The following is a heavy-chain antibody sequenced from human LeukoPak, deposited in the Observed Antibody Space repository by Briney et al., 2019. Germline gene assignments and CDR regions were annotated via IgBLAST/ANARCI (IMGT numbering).Heavy chain of an antibody. J-gene: IGHJ4*02. V-gene: IGHV4-39*01. CDR2: IYYSGST. Sequence: SETLSLTCTVSGGSISSSRDFWGWIRQPPGKGLEWIGNIYYSGSTYYNPSLKSRVTISVDTSKNQFSLKLSSVTAADTAVYYCARLGLHPARDGFDYWGQGTLVTVSS. D-gene: IGHD5/OR15-5a*01. CDR1: GGSISSSRDF. CDR3: ARLGLHPARDGFDY.